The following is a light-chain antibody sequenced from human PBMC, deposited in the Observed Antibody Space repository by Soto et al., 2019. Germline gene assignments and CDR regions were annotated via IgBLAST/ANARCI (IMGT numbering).Light chain of an antibody. CDR3: CSYAGSYTLV. J-gene: IGLJ3*02. CDR1: SSDVGAYNY. V-gene: IGLV2-11*01. Sequence: QSALTQPRSVSGSPGQSVTISCTGTSSDVGAYNYVSWYQQHPGKVPKLMIYDVSRRPSGVPDLFSGSKSGNTASLTISGLQADDEADYYCCSYAGSYTLVFGGGTKVTVL. CDR2: DVS.